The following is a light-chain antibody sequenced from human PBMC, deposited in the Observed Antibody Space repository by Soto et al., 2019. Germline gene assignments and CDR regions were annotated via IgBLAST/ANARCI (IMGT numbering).Light chain of an antibody. Sequence: DIQMSQSPSSLSVSVGDRVTITCRASQSIGGFLNWYQQKLGKAPKLLIYAASSLQSGVPSRFSGSGSGTDFTLTISSLQPEDIATYYCQQYGNLPYTFGPGTKVDI. J-gene: IGKJ2*01. V-gene: IGKV1-39*01. CDR2: AAS. CDR3: QQYGNLPYT. CDR1: QSIGGF.